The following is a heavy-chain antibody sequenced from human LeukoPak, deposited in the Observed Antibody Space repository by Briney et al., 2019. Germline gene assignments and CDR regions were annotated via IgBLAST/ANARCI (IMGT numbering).Heavy chain of an antibody. J-gene: IGHJ4*02. CDR1: GFTFTTYA. CDR3: ARRGGVCSGGSCYGGFDY. V-gene: IGHV3-23*01. Sequence: PGGSLRLSCAVSGFTFTTYAMSWVRQAPGKGLEWVSSITTNGAGTYYADSVKGRFAISRDNSKNTLYLQMNGLRVEDTAIYYCARRGGVCSGGSCYGGFDYWSQGTLVTVSS. D-gene: IGHD2-15*01. CDR2: ITTNGAGT.